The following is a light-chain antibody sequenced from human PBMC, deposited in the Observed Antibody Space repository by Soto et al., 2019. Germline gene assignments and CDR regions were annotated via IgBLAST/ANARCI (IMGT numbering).Light chain of an antibody. CDR1: QSVSTN. J-gene: IGKJ1*01. CDR2: DIS. Sequence: ETVMTQSPATLSVSPGERATLSCRASQSVSTNLAWYQQKPGQAPRLLIYDISLRGTGIPTRFSGSGSGTEFTLTISSLQSEDFAVYYCQQYNNWPPRTFGQGTKVDIK. V-gene: IGKV3D-15*01. CDR3: QQYNNWPPRT.